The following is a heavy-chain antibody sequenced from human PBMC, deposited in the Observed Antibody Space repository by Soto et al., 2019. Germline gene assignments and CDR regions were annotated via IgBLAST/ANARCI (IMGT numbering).Heavy chain of an antibody. CDR1: GGTFSNYA. D-gene: IGHD2-15*01. CDR2: IIPIFGTT. CDR3: AKDGGREGYFGNWFDP. J-gene: IGHJ5*02. V-gene: IGHV1-69*15. Sequence: QVQLVQSGADVKKPGSSVKVSCKASGGTFSNYAITWVRQAPGQGLEWLGRIIPIFGTTDYAQKFQGRVTITAXXXTXTAYMELSSLRSDDTAVYYCAKDGGREGYFGNWFDPWGQGTLVTVSS.